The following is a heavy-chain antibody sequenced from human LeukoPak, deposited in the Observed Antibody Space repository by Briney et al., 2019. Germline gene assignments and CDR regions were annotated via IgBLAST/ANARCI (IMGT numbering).Heavy chain of an antibody. Sequence: GGSLRLSCAASGFTFSSYAMSWVRQAPGKGLEWVSAISGSGGSTYYADSVKGRFTISRDNSKNTLYLQMNSLRAEDTAVYYCAKAPTALVYSSGWPSTSHFDYWGQGTLVTVSS. J-gene: IGHJ4*02. CDR1: GFTFSSYA. CDR2: ISGSGGST. V-gene: IGHV3-23*01. D-gene: IGHD6-19*01. CDR3: AKAPTALVYSSGWPSTSHFDY.